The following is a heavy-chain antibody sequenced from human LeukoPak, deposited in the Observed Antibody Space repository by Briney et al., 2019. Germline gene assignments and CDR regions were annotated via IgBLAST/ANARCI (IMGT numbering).Heavy chain of an antibody. CDR2: IYYSGNT. V-gene: IGHV4-39*01. CDR1: GGSISSSSYY. CDR3: ARLPGFRDAFDI. Sequence: SETLSLTCTVSGGSISSSSYYWGWIRQPPGKGLEWIGSIYYSGNTFYSPSLKSRVTISVDTSKNQFSLKLSSVTAADTAVYYCARLPGFRDAFDIWGQGTMVTVSS. J-gene: IGHJ3*02.